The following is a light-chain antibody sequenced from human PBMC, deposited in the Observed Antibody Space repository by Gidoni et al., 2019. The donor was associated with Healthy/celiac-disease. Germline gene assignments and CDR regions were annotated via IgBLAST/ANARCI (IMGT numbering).Light chain of an antibody. CDR2: EDN. V-gene: IGLV6-57*01. J-gene: IGLJ3*02. CDR3: QSYDSSRWV. Sequence: NFMLTQPHSVSESPRKTVTISCTRSSGSIARNYVQWYQQSPGSSPTTVIYEDNQRPSGVPDRFSGSIDSSSNSASLTISGLKTEDEADYYCQSYDSSRWVFGGGTKLTVL. CDR1: SGSIARNY.